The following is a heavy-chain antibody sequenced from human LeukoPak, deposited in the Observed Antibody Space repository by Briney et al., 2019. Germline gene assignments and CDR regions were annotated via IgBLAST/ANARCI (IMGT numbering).Heavy chain of an antibody. CDR1: GFTFVNYG. D-gene: IGHD6-13*01. V-gene: IGHV3-30*18. CDR2: ISYNGNKK. J-gene: IGHJ4*02. CDR3: AKDRGSSWYTAFDY. Sequence: GGSLRLSCAASGFTFVNYGFHWVRQAPGKALEWVAFISYNGNKKYGDSVKGRFTISRDNPKNTLYLQMNGLRPEDTAVYYCAKDRGSSWYTAFDYWGQGTLVTVSS.